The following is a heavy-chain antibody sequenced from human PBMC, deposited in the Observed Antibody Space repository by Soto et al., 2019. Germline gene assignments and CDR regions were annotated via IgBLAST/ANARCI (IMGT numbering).Heavy chain of an antibody. J-gene: IGHJ4*02. CDR1: GFTFSSYE. Sequence: GGSLRLSCAASGFTFSSYEMNWVRQAPGKGLEWVSYISSSGSTIYYADSVKGRFTISRDNAKNSLYLQMNSLRAEDTAVYYCAREGINNYNEYYFDSWGQGTVVTVSS. V-gene: IGHV3-48*03. CDR3: AREGINNYNEYYFDS. D-gene: IGHD4-4*01. CDR2: ISSSGSTI.